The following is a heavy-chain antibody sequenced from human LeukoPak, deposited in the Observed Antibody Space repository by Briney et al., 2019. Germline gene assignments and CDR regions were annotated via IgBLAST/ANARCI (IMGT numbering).Heavy chain of an antibody. D-gene: IGHD4-17*01. CDR3: ARVSRRATVQGDFDY. V-gene: IGHV1-46*01. J-gene: IGHJ4*02. CDR1: GYTFTSYY. CDR2: INPSGGST. Sequence: GASVKVSCKASGYTFTSYYMHWVRQAPGQGLEWMGIINPSGGSTSYAQKFQGRVTMTRDTSTSTVYMELSSLRSEDTAVYYCARVSRRATVQGDFDYWGQGTLVTVSS.